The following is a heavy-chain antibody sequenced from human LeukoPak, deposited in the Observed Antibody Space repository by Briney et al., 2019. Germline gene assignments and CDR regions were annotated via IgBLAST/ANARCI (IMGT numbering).Heavy chain of an antibody. D-gene: IGHD4-17*01. J-gene: IGHJ4*02. CDR1: GFTFSSYS. Sequence: PGGSLRLSCAASGFTFSSYSMNWVRQAPGKGLEWVSAISGRGSSTYYTDSVKGRFSLSRDNSKNTLHLQMNSLRAEDTAVYYCARDELYGDYRGPFDYWGQGTLVTVSS. V-gene: IGHV3-NL1*01. CDR3: ARDELYGDYRGPFDY. CDR2: ISGRGSST.